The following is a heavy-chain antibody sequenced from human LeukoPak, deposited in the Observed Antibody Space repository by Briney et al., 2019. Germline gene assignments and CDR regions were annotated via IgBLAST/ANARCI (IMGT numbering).Heavy chain of an antibody. CDR3: ARSGYCSSTSCYAPTYNWFDP. CDR1: GYTFTGYY. V-gene: IGHV1-2*02. CDR2: INPNSGGT. D-gene: IGHD2-2*03. Sequence: ASVKVSCKASGYTFTGYYMHWVRQAPGQGLEWMGWINPNSGGTNYAQKFQGRVTMTRDTSISTAYMDVSRLTSDDTAMYYCARSGYCSSTSCYAPTYNWFDPWGQGTLVTVSS. J-gene: IGHJ5*02.